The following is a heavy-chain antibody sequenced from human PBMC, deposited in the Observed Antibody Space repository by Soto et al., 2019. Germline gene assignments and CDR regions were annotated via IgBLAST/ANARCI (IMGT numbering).Heavy chain of an antibody. Sequence: EVQLVESGGGLVQPGGSVRLSCAASGFNLSNYNMNWVRQTPGKGLEWVAYISSTSASIFYADSVRGRFTISRDNAKNSLYLQMTGLRDEDTAVYYCARDAWVDEWIPLDLWGPGTLVTVSS. CDR2: ISSTSASI. D-gene: IGHD5-18*01. V-gene: IGHV3-48*02. J-gene: IGHJ5*02. CDR3: ARDAWVDEWIPLDL. CDR1: GFNLSNYN.